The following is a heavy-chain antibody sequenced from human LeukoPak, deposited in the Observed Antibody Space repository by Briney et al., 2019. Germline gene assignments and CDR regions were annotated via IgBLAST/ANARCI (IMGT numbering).Heavy chain of an antibody. J-gene: IGHJ3*02. V-gene: IGHV4-59*01. Sequence: SETLSLTCTVSGGSISSYYWSWIRQPPGKGLEWIGYIYYSGSTNYNPSLKSRVTISVDTSKNQFSLKLSSVTAADTAVYYWARTTHAFDIWGQGTMVTVSS. CDR3: ARTTHAFDI. CDR1: GGSISSYY. D-gene: IGHD1-1*01. CDR2: IYYSGST.